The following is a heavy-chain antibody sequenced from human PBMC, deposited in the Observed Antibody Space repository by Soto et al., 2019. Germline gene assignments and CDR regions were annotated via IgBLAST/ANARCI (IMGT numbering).Heavy chain of an antibody. CDR3: ARGGKERFRGSGMDV. CDR2: IITFFGAA. D-gene: IGHD1-1*01. CDR1: GDKFSTYA. V-gene: IGHV1-69*01. J-gene: IGHJ6*02. Sequence: QVQLVQSGAEVRKPGSSVRVACKASGDKFSTYAINWVRQVPVQGLEWLGGIITFFGAAMYAQKFQGRVTITADESATTAYMELSSLRSEDTAVYYCARGGKERFRGSGMDVWGQGTTVTVSS.